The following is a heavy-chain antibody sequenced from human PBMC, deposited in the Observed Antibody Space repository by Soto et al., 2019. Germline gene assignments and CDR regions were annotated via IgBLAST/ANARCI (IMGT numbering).Heavy chain of an antibody. CDR3: ARCDVCYPGGDDAFDM. CDR2: IIPMFGTT. D-gene: IGHD2-21*02. J-gene: IGHJ3*02. V-gene: IGHV1-69*01. Sequence: QVQLVQSGAEVKQPGSSVKVSCRTSGGTFNNHALTWLRQAPGQGLEWMGGIIPMFGTTYTSQKFQGTVAIPADETTSTLELSSLRSEDTAVYFCARCDVCYPGGDDAFDMWGQGTTVIVSS. CDR1: GGTFNNHA.